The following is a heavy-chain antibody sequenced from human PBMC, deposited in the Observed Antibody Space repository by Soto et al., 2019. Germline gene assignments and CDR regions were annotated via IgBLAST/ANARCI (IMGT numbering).Heavy chain of an antibody. CDR2: ISYDGSNK. D-gene: IGHD5-12*01. V-gene: IGHV3-30-3*01. J-gene: IGHJ2*01. Sequence: QVQLVEPGGGVVQPGRSLRLSCAASGFTFSSYAMHWVRQAPGTGLEWVAVISYDGSNKYYADSVKGRFTISRDNSKNTLYLHIYSLKAENTAVYYSARDREMATIYWYFELWGRGSLVNVSS. CDR1: GFTFSSYA. CDR3: ARDREMATIYWYFEL.